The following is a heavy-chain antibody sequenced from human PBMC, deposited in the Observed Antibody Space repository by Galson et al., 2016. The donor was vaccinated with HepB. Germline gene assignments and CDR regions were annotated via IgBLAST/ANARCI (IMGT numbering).Heavy chain of an antibody. CDR3: ARGGSSGYMTIFDY. J-gene: IGHJ4*02. CDR2: IDYSGNT. CDR1: GGSINNGVYY. V-gene: IGHV4-31*03. D-gene: IGHD3-22*01. Sequence: TLSLICSVSGGSINNGVYYWSWIRQHPGKGLEWIGFIDYSGNTFYIPSLRSRLTISVDTSKNQFSLNLTSVTAADTAVYFCARGGSSGYMTIFDYWGQGTLVTVSS.